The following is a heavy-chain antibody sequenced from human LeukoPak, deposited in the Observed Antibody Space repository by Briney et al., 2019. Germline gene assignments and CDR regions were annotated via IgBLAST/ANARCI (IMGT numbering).Heavy chain of an antibody. J-gene: IGHJ4*02. CDR2: IYTSGST. Sequence: SETLSLTCTVSGGSISSGSYYWSWIRQPAGKGLEWIGRIYTSGSTNYNPSLKSRVSISVDTSKNQFSLKLSSVTAADTAVYYCASGLRYFDLYYWGQGTLVTVSS. CDR3: ASGLRYFDLYY. CDR1: GGSISSGSYY. V-gene: IGHV4-61*02. D-gene: IGHD3-9*01.